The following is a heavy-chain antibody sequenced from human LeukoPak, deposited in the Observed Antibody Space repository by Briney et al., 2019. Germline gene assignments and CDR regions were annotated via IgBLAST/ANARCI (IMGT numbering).Heavy chain of an antibody. D-gene: IGHD2-15*01. J-gene: IGHJ6*03. V-gene: IGHV3-11*01. CDR3: ARDSEYCSGGSCYSVHYYMDV. Sequence: PGGSLRLSCAASGFTFSDYYMSWIRQAPGKGLEWDSYISSSGSTIYYADSVKGRFTISRDNAKNSLYLQMNSLRAEDTAVYYCARDSEYCSGGSCYSVHYYMDVWGKGTTVTISS. CDR1: GFTFSDYY. CDR2: ISSSGSTI.